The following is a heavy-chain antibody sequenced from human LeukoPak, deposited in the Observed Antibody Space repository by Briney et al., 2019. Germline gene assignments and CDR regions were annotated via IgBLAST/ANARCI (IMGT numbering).Heavy chain of an antibody. V-gene: IGHV4-59*01. CDR1: GGSISSYY. J-gene: IGHJ6*02. D-gene: IGHD4-11*01. CDR2: IYYSGST. Sequence: SETLSLTCTVSGGSISSYYWSWIRQPPGKGLEWIGYIYYSGSTNYNPSLKSRVTLSVDTSKNQFSLKLSSVTAADTAVYYCARDPTVTRPYYYGMDVWGQGTTVTVSS. CDR3: ARDPTVTRPYYYGMDV.